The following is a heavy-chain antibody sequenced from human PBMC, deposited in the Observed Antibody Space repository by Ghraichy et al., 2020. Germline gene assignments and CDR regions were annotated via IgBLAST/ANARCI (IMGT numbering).Heavy chain of an antibody. CDR1: GFTFSNYA. J-gene: IGHJ6*02. CDR2: ISHSGGST. D-gene: IGHD4-11*01. CDR3: GKQSLVYSNGMDV. V-gene: IGHV3-23*01. Sequence: GGSLRLSCAASGFTFSNYAMSWVRQAPGKGLEWVSGISHSGGSTYYADSVKGRFSISRDNSKNTLYLQMNSLRAEDTAVYYCGKQSLVYSNGMDVWGQGTTVTVSS.